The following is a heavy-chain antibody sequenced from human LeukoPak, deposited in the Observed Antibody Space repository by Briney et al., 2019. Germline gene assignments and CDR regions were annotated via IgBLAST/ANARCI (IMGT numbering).Heavy chain of an antibody. CDR1: GFTFSSYG. Sequence: GGSLRLSCAASGFTFSSYGMHWVRQAPGKGLEWVAVISYDGSNKYYADSVKGRFTISRDNAKNSLYLQMNSLRAEDTAVYYCARAPGRVAANDYWGQGTLVTVSS. V-gene: IGHV3-30*03. J-gene: IGHJ4*02. D-gene: IGHD2-15*01. CDR2: ISYDGSNK. CDR3: ARAPGRVAANDY.